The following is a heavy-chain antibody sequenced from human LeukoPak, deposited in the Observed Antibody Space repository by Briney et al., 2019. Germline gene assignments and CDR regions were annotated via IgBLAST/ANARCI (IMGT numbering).Heavy chain of an antibody. CDR2: IIVPTGSM. CDR3: ARDFARTGDYHHFDY. J-gene: IGHJ4*02. D-gene: IGHD7-27*01. CDR1: GFTFTAYS. Sequence: GGSLRLSCAASGFTFTAYSMNLVRQAPGKGLEWVSSIIVPTGSMYYGDSVKGRFTISRDNAKNPLYLQMSSLRAEDTAVYYCARDFARTGDYHHFDYWGQGTLVIVSS. V-gene: IGHV3-21*01.